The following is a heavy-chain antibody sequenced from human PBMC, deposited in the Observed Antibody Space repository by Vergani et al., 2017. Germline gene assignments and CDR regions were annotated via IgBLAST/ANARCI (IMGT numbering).Heavy chain of an antibody. Sequence: QVQLQQWGAGLLKPSETLSLTCAVHGGSFSGYYWSWIRQPPGKGLEWIGEINHSGSTNYNPSLKSRVTISVDTSKNQFSLKLSSVTAADTAVYYCARGSHPGEYQVPPRGYYYYGMDVWGQGTTVTVSS. CDR2: INHSGST. D-gene: IGHD2-2*01. CDR1: GGSFSGYY. V-gene: IGHV4-34*01. J-gene: IGHJ6*02. CDR3: ARGSHPGEYQVPPRGYYYYGMDV.